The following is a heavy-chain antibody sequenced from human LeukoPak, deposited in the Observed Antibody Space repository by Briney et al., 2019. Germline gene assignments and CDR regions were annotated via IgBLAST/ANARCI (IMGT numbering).Heavy chain of an antibody. Sequence: GGSLRLSCAASGFTFSSYWMHWVRQAPGKGLVWVSRINSDGSSTSYADSVKGRFTISRDNAKNTLYLQMNGLRAEDTAVYYCARELPAAILRLDPGLDYWGQGTLVTVSS. CDR1: GFTFSSYW. J-gene: IGHJ4*02. V-gene: IGHV3-74*01. CDR2: INSDGSST. D-gene: IGHD2-2*01. CDR3: ARELPAAILRLDPGLDY.